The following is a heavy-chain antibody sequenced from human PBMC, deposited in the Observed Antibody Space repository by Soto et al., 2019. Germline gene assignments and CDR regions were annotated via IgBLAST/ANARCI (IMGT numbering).Heavy chain of an antibody. CDR1: GFTFSSHE. CDR2: ISSSASTI. D-gene: IGHD6-19*01. J-gene: IGHJ4*02. V-gene: IGHV3-48*03. CDR3: ARGQYSSGGGYFDY. Sequence: PGGSLRLSCAASGFTFSSHEMNWVRQAPGKGLEWVSYISSSASTIYYADSVKGRFTISRDNAKNSLYLQMNSLRAEDTAVYYWARGQYSSGGGYFDYWGQETLVTVSS.